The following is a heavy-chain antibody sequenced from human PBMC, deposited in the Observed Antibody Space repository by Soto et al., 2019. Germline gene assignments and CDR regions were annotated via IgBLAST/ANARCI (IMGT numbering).Heavy chain of an antibody. CDR2: IIPNFGTA. CDR3: ARADVDTAMPYGMDV. V-gene: IGHV1-69*12. J-gene: IGHJ6*02. CDR1: GGTFSGYA. Sequence: QVQLVQSGAEVKKPGSSVKVSCKASGGTFSGYAISWVRQAPGQGLEWMGGIIPNFGTANYAQKFQGRVTITADEPTSTAYMELSSLRSEDTAVYYCARADVDTAMPYGMDVWGQGTTVTVSS. D-gene: IGHD5-18*01.